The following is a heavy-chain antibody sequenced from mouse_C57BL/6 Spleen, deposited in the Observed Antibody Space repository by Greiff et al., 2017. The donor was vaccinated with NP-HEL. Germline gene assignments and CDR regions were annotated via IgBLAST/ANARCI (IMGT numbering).Heavy chain of an antibody. J-gene: IGHJ2*01. CDR3: ARGLFITTPYFDY. CDR2: FHPYNDDT. D-gene: IGHD1-1*01. CDR1: GYTFTTYP. Sequence: VKLMESGAELVKPGASVKMSCKASGYTFTTYPIEWMKQNHGKSLEWIGNFHPYNDDTKYNEKFKGKATLTVEKSSSTVYLELSRLTSDDSAVYYCARGLFITTPYFDYWGQGTTLTVSS. V-gene: IGHV1-47*01.